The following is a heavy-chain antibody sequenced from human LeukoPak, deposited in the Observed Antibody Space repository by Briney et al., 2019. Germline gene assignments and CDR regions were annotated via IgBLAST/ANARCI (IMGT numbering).Heavy chain of an antibody. CDR1: GGSISSYY. J-gene: IGHJ4*02. CDR3: ARDKSGATTFDY. V-gene: IGHV4-59*12. CDR2: IYYSGST. D-gene: IGHD5-12*01. Sequence: SETLSLTCTVSGGSISSYYWSWIRQPPGKGLEWIGYIYYSGSTYYNPSLKSRVTISVDTSKNQFSLKLSSVTAADTAVYYCARDKSGATTFDYWGQGTLVTVSS.